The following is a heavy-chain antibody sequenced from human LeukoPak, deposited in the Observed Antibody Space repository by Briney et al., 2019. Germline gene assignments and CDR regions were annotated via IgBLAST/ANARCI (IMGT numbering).Heavy chain of an antibody. CDR3: ARGRYYSDTSGPYYFDS. Sequence: PGGSLRLSCAASGFTFSNVWMSWVRQAPGKGLEWVANIKQDGSEEYYVGSVKGRLTISRDNAKNSLYLQMNSLRAEDTAVYYCARGRYYSDTSGPYYFDSWGQGTLVTVSS. J-gene: IGHJ4*02. D-gene: IGHD3-22*01. CDR1: GFTFSNVW. V-gene: IGHV3-7*04. CDR2: IKQDGSEE.